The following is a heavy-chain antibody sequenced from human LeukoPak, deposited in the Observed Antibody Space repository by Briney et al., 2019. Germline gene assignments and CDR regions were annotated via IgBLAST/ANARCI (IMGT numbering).Heavy chain of an antibody. CDR1: GFSPSSNY. J-gene: IGHJ1*01. D-gene: IGHD5/OR15-5a*01. CDR3: ARDIGSPQSGAECFQN. CDR2: LYGGGSI. V-gene: IGHV3-66*01. Sequence: GGSLRLSCAAPGFSPSSNYMSWVRHALGEGLEWGSALYGGGSIWHADCEKGSFTIYRDNPRNTLSLQMNSLRAEDTAVYFCARDIGSPQSGAECFQNWGQGTVVSVFS.